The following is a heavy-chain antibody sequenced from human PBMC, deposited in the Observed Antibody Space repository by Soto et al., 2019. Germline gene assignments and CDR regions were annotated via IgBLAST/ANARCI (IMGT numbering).Heavy chain of an antibody. D-gene: IGHD4-17*01. CDR1: GGTFSSYA. CDR2: IIPIFGTA. CDR3: ARDPTERQNQVDYGY. Sequence: QVQLVQSGAEVKKPGSSVKVSCKASGGTFSSYAISWVRQAPGQGLEWMGGIIPIFGTANYAQKFQGRVTITADKSTSTAYMELRSLRSEDTAVYYCARDPTERQNQVDYGYWGQGTLVTVSS. J-gene: IGHJ4*02. V-gene: IGHV1-69*06.